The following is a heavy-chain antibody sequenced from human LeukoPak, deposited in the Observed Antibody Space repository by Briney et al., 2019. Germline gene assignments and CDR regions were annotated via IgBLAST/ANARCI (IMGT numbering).Heavy chain of an antibody. V-gene: IGHV3-23*01. CDR3: EVEMATIGDAFDI. J-gene: IGHJ3*02. D-gene: IGHD5-24*01. Sequence: GGSLRLSCAASGFTFSSYAMSWVRQAPGKGVEWVSAISGSGGSTYYADSVKGRFTISRDNSKNTLYLQMNSLRAEDTAVYYCEVEMATIGDAFDIWGQGTMVTVSS. CDR1: GFTFSSYA. CDR2: ISGSGGST.